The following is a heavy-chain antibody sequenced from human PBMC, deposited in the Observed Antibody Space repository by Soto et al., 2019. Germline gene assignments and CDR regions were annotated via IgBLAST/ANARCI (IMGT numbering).Heavy chain of an antibody. D-gene: IGHD4-17*01. V-gene: IGHV5-51*01. CDR2: IYPGDSDT. CDR1: GYIFTNYW. J-gene: IGHJ6*04. Sequence: GESLKISCKGSGYIFTNYWIGWVRQMPGKDLEWMGIIYPGDSDTRYSPSFQGQVTISADWSISTAYLQWSSLKASDTAMYYCARNPYGDYDAMYVSGKGTLVTVS. CDR3: ARNPYGDYDAMYV.